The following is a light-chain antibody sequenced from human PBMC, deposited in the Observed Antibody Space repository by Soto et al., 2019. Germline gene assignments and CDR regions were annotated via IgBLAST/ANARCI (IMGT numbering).Light chain of an antibody. V-gene: IGKV3-20*01. J-gene: IGKJ3*01. Sequence: EIVLTQSPGTLSLSPGERAPLSCRASQSVRNNYLAGYQQQPGQPPRLLIYGTSTRDTGIPDRFSGSGSGTDFTLTISRLEPEDFAVYYCQQYGSSYTFGPGTKVEIK. CDR2: GTS. CDR3: QQYGSSYT. CDR1: QSVRNNY.